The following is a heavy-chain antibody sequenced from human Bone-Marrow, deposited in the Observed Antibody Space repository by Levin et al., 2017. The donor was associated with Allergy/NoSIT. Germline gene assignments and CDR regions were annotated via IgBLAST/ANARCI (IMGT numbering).Heavy chain of an antibody. V-gene: IGHV3-23*01. CDR2: ISHIGDKT. D-gene: IGHD1-26*01. Sequence: GGSLRLSCGGAGFXFSNXXMXXXXXXXXKGLEWVSGISHIGDKTFYADSVKGRFTISRDNSKNTLYLQMNSLRADDTALYYCAKDIYGGSPEDYFDHWGQGTLVTVSS. CDR3: AKDIYGGSPEDYFDH. J-gene: IGHJ4*02. CDR1: GFXFSNXX.